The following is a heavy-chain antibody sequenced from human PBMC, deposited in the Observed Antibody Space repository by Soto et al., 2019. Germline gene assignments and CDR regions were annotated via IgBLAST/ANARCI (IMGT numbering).Heavy chain of an antibody. CDR2: ISSSSSYI. D-gene: IGHD3-22*01. CDR1: VFTFSSYS. V-gene: IGHV3-21*01. CDR3: ARMPWTYYYDSSGYSQMANAFDI. J-gene: IGHJ3*02. Sequence: GGSVRLSCAASVFTFSSYSMNWVRQAPGKGLEWVSSISSSSSYIYYADSVKGRFTISRDNAKNSLYLQMNSLRAEDTAVYYCARMPWTYYYDSSGYSQMANAFDIWGQGTMVTVSS.